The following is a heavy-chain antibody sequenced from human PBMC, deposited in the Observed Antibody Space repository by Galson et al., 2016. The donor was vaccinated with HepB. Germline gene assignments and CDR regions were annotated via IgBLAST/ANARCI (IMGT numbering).Heavy chain of an antibody. CDR3: AKAAQYCSSTSCRNWFDP. D-gene: IGHD2-2*01. CDR1: GFTFDDYA. CDR2: ISWNSGNT. J-gene: IGHJ5*02. Sequence: SLRLSCAASGFTFDDYAMHWVRQAPGKGLEWVSGISWNSGNTGYADSVKGRFTISRNNAKDSLYLQMNSLRTEDPALYYCAKAAQYCSSTSCRNWFDPWGLGTLVTVSS. V-gene: IGHV3-9*01.